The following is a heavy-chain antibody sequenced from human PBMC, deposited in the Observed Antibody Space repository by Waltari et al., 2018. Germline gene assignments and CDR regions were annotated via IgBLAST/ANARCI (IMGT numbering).Heavy chain of an antibody. CDR2: IYYSGST. V-gene: IGHV4-30-4*08. CDR3: ARDPPPYSSSSLPRGDY. J-gene: IGHJ4*02. D-gene: IGHD6-6*01. Sequence: QVQLQESGPGLVKPSQTLSLTCTVSGGSISSGDYYWSWIRQPPGKGLEWVGYIYYSGSTYYNPSLQSRVTISVDTSKNQFSLKLSSVTAADTAVYYCARDPPPYSSSSLPRGDYWGQGTLVTVSS. CDR1: GGSISSGDYY.